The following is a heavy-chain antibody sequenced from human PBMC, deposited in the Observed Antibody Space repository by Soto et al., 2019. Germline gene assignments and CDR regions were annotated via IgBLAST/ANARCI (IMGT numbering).Heavy chain of an antibody. CDR2: ILYGENT. V-gene: IGHV4-31*03. CDR3: VRDGGGILTASRFYEY. J-gene: IGHJ1*01. D-gene: IGHD2-21*02. Sequence: QVQLQESGPRLVRPSQTLSLLCSVSGGSISSGGHYWTWVRQFPGKGLEWIGYILYGENTFYNPSLKGRVVISGDTSKNQFSLNLTSVTAADTAMYYCVRDGGGILTASRFYEYRGRGALVTVSA. CDR1: GGSISSGGHY.